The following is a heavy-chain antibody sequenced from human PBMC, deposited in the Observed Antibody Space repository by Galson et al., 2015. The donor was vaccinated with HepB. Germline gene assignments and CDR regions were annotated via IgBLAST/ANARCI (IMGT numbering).Heavy chain of an antibody. D-gene: IGHD3-10*01. J-gene: IGHJ4*02. CDR3: AREMALGGYFDY. CDR2: INPSGGST. CDR1: GYTFTSYY. Sequence: SVKVSCKASGYTFTSYYMHWVRQAPGQGLEWMGIINPSGGSTSCAQKFQGRVTMTRDTSTSTVYMELSSLRSEDTAVYYCAREMALGGYFDYWGQGTLVTVSS. V-gene: IGHV1-46*01.